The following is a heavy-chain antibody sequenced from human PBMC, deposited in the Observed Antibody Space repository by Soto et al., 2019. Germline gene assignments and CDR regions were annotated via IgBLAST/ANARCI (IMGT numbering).Heavy chain of an antibody. CDR2: ISGSGGST. Sequence: GGSLRLSCAASGFTFSSYAMSWVRQAPGKGLEWVSAISGSGGSTYYADSVKGRFTISRDNSKNTLYLQMNSLRAEDTAVYYCAKDVPYYYDSSGYPDPWGQGTLVTVSS. J-gene: IGHJ5*02. CDR1: GFTFSSYA. V-gene: IGHV3-23*01. D-gene: IGHD3-22*01. CDR3: AKDVPYYYDSSGYPDP.